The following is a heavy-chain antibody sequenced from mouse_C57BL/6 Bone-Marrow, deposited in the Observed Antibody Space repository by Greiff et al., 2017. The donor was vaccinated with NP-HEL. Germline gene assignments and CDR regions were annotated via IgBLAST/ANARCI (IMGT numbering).Heavy chain of an antibody. CDR2: IYPRSGNT. CDR3: ARDLGYGNFYYFDY. D-gene: IGHD2-1*01. Sequence: VKLMESGAELARPGASVKLSCKASGYTFTSYGISWVKQRTGQGLEWIGEIYPRSGNTYYNEKFKGKATLTADKSSSTAYMELRSLTSEDSAVYFCARDLGYGNFYYFDYWGQGTTLTVSS. V-gene: IGHV1-81*01. CDR1: GYTFTSYG. J-gene: IGHJ2*01.